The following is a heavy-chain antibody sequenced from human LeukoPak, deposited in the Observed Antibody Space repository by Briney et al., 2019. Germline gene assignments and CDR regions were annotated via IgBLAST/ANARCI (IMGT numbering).Heavy chain of an antibody. CDR1: GFTVSNNY. CDR2: VFDGDTT. CDR3: ARDRLLYLDY. D-gene: IGHD2-21*02. V-gene: IGHV3-53*01. Sequence: GGSLRLSCAASGFTVSNNYMSWVRQAPGKGLEWVSAVFDGDTTYYADSVKGRFTISRDNSKNTLYLQINSLRVEDTAVYFCARDRLLYLDYWGQGTPVTVSS. J-gene: IGHJ4*02.